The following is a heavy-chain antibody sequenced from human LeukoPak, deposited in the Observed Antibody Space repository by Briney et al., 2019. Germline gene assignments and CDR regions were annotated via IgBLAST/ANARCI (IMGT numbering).Heavy chain of an antibody. CDR2: IWYDGTSK. Sequence: PGGSLRPSCAASGFSLSAYGVHWVRQAPGKGLEWVAVIWYDGTSKDYADSVKGRFTFSRDNSKNTLYLQMNSLTVEDTAVYYCARSQSSSLIDYWGQGTLVTVSS. J-gene: IGHJ4*02. V-gene: IGHV3-33*01. D-gene: IGHD6-13*01. CDR1: GFSLSAYG. CDR3: ARSQSSSLIDY.